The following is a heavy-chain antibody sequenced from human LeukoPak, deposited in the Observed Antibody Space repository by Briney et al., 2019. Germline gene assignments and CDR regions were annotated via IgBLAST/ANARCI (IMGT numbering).Heavy chain of an antibody. CDR3: GRDPNGDYIGAFEM. D-gene: IGHD4-17*01. CDR2: IQGSGGIR. CDR1: GFPFSAYA. Sequence: GGSLRLSCIGSGFPFSAYAMTWVRQAPGKGLEWVSSIQGSGGIRGYADSVQGRFTISRDNSKNTLFLQMNSLRGEDTAVYYCGRDPNGDYIGAFEMWGPGTLVNVSS. V-gene: IGHV3-23*01. J-gene: IGHJ3*02.